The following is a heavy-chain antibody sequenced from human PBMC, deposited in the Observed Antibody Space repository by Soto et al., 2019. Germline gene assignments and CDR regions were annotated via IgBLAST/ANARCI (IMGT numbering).Heavy chain of an antibody. J-gene: IGHJ5*02. V-gene: IGHV1-3*01. CDR3: ARDIVLLPSLWAPDQ. CDR1: GYSFTSYA. CDR2: INAGNGNT. Sequence: ASVKVSCKASGYSFTSYAIHWMRQAPGQRLEWMGWINAGNGNTKVPQKFQGRVTFTRDTSASTVYMEVSSLRSEDTAEYFCARDIVLLPSLWAPDQWGQGILVTVSS. D-gene: IGHD2-2*01.